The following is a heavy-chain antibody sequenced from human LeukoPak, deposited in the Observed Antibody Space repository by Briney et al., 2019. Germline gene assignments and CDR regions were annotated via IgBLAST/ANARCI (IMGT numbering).Heavy chain of an antibody. Sequence: QPSETLSLTCTVSGGSISSYYWSWIRQPPGKGLEWIGYIYYSGSTNYNPSLKSRVTISVDTSKNQFSLKLSSVTAADTAVYYCAREGDGYNIFFDYWGQGTLVTVSS. CDR2: IYYSGST. CDR1: GGSISSYY. V-gene: IGHV4-59*01. CDR3: AREGDGYNIFFDY. D-gene: IGHD5-24*01. J-gene: IGHJ4*02.